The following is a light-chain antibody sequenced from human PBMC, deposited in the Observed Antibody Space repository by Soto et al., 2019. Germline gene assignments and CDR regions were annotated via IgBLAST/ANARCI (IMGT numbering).Light chain of an antibody. CDR3: QQVNYFPQT. V-gene: IGKV1-12*01. J-gene: IGKJ1*01. Sequence: DLQMTQSPSSVSASVGERVTISCRASQDIGSWLAWYQQRPGEAPKLLIYTASSLESGVPSRFSGSGSGTDFTLTISSLQPEDVATYYGQQVNYFPQTFGQGTKVEIK. CDR1: QDIGSW. CDR2: TAS.